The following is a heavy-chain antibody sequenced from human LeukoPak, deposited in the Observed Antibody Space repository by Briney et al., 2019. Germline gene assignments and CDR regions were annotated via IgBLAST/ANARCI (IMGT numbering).Heavy chain of an antibody. CDR1: GGTFSSYA. V-gene: IGHV1-69*05. CDR2: IIPIFGTA. Sequence: SVKVSCKASGGTFSSYAISWVRQAPGQGLEWMGRIIPIFGTANYAQKFQGRVTITTDESTSTAYMELSSLRSEDTAVYYCAREIGSRGWHYFDYWGQGTLVTVSS. D-gene: IGHD6-19*01. CDR3: AREIGSRGWHYFDY. J-gene: IGHJ4*02.